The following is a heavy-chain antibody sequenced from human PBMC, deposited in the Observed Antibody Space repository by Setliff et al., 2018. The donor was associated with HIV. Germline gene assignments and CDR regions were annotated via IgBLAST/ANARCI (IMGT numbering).Heavy chain of an antibody. CDR1: GFTFSDYY. CDR3: ARHDSQQLLY. CDR2: ISTSSATK. Sequence: GGSLRLSCVASGFTFSDYYMIWIRQAPGQGLEWVSYISTSSATKYYADSVKGRFTISRDNAKNSLYLQMNSVRADDTAVYYCARHDSQQLLYWGQGTLVTVSS. V-gene: IGHV3-11*01. D-gene: IGHD6-13*01. J-gene: IGHJ4*02.